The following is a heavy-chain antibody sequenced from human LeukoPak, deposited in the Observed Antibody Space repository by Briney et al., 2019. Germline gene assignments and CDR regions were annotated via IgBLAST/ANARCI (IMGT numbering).Heavy chain of an antibody. J-gene: IGHJ4*02. V-gene: IGHV3-66*01. CDR1: GFIVSNNY. CDR3: VRDSNLSFDY. Sequence: RTGGSLRLSCAASGFIVSNNYMSWVRQAPGEGLEWVSVVYSDGTTYYADSVKGRFTISRDNAKDTLYLQMNSLRAEDTAVYYCVRDSNLSFDYWGQGSLVTVSS. CDR2: VYSDGTT. D-gene: IGHD2/OR15-2a*01.